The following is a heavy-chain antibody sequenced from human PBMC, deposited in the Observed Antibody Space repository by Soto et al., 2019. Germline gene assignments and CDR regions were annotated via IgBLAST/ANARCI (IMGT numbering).Heavy chain of an antibody. D-gene: IGHD3-22*01. Sequence: PGGSLRLSCAASVFTFISYSMSGFRQAPGKGLEWVGSISVSGGITYYSYSVKGRFTISIDNSKNTLYLQMNSLRAEDTSVYYCAKDWDPYYYDRSGYNVDDFDFWGQGTMVTVSS. CDR3: AKDWDPYYYDRSGYNVDDFDF. CDR2: ISVSGGIT. J-gene: IGHJ3*01. V-gene: IGHV3-23*01. CDR1: VFTFISYS.